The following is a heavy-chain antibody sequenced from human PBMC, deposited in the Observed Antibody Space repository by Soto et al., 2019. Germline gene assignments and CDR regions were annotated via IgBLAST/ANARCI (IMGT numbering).Heavy chain of an antibody. CDR2: VSGSGGST. D-gene: IGHD3-10*01. V-gene: IGHV3-23*01. CDR3: ATGRGVNGYYGMDV. Sequence: EVQLLESGGGLVQPGGSLRLSCAASGFTFSSYAMSWVRQAPGTGLEWVSAVSGSGGSTYYADSVTGRFTISRDNSKKTLYLQMNSMRAEDTAVYYCATGRGVNGYYGMDVWGQGTTVTVSS. CDR1: GFTFSSYA. J-gene: IGHJ6*02.